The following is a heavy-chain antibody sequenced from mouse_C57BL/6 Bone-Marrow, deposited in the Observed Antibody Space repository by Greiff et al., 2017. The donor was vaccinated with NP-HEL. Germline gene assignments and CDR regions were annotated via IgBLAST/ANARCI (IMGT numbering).Heavy chain of an antibody. CDR2: IDPENGDT. CDR3: TTPDGYYNWYFDV. D-gene: IGHD2-3*01. CDR1: GFNIKDDY. J-gene: IGHJ1*03. V-gene: IGHV14-4*01. Sequence: LVESGAELVRPGASVKLSCTASGFNIKDDYMHWVKQRPEQGLEWIGWIDPENGDTEYASKFQGKATITADTSSNTAYLQLSSLTSEDTAVYYCTTPDGYYNWYFDVWGTGTTVTVSS.